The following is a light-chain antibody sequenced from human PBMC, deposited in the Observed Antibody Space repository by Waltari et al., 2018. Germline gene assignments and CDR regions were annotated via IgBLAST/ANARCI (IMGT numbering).Light chain of an antibody. CDR2: STS. J-gene: IGLJ3*02. V-gene: IGLV8-61*01. Sequence: QTVVTLGPSLSVSPGGTVTLTCGLSSGSVSPSHYTSWDQQTPGQAPRPLIYSTSTRSSGVPDRFSGSILENKAALTITGAQADDECDYHCVLYMGGGIMFGGGTKLTVL. CDR3: VLYMGGGIM. CDR1: SGSVSPSHY.